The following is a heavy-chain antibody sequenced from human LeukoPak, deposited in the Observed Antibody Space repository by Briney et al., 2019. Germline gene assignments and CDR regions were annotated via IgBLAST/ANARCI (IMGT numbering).Heavy chain of an antibody. D-gene: IGHD7-27*01. V-gene: IGHV3-11*04. Sequence: SGGSLRLSCAASGFIFSDYYMTWIRQAPGKGLEWISYITTNGASTYYAGSVKGRFTISRDNAKNSLYLQMNSLRAEDTAVYYCAREFWGPDYWGQGTLVTVSP. J-gene: IGHJ4*02. CDR3: AREFWGPDY. CDR1: GFIFSDYY. CDR2: ITTNGAST.